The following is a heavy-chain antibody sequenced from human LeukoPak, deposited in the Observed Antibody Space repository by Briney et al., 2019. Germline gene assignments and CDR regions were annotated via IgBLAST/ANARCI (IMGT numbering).Heavy chain of an antibody. CDR2: MNPNSGNT. D-gene: IGHD2-15*01. Sequence: ASVKVSCKASGYTFTSYDINWVRQATGQGLEWMGWMNPNSGNTGYAQKFQGRVTITRNTSIGTAYMELSSLRSEDTAVYYCARVDGLVVAEGDAFDIWGQGTMVTVSS. J-gene: IGHJ3*02. CDR1: GYTFTSYD. CDR3: ARVDGLVVAEGDAFDI. V-gene: IGHV1-8*03.